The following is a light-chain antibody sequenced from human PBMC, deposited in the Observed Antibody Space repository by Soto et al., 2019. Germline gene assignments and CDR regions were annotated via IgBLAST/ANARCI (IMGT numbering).Light chain of an antibody. CDR3: SSYTSSSTRV. CDR1: SSDVGGYNY. V-gene: IGLV2-14*03. CDR2: DVD. Sequence: QSALTQPASVSGSPGQSITISCTGTSSDVGGYNYVSWYQQYPGKAPKVVIYDVDNRPSGVSHRFSGSKSGNTASLTISGLQAEDVADYYCSSYTSSSTRVFGTGTKLTVL. J-gene: IGLJ1*01.